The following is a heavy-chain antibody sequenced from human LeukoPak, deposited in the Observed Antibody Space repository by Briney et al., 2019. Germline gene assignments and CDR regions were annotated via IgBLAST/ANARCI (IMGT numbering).Heavy chain of an antibody. CDR2: IKQDASEK. CDR3: ARLGRWTQAWSYGI. Sequence: PGGSLRLSCAASGFTVSSNYMSWVRQAPGKGLEWVANIKQDASEKYCVDSLKGRFTISRDNAKNSLYLQMNNLRLEDTAVYYCARLGRWTQAWSYGIWGRGTLVTVSS. J-gene: IGHJ4*02. D-gene: IGHD4-23*01. CDR1: GFTVSSNY. V-gene: IGHV3-7*01.